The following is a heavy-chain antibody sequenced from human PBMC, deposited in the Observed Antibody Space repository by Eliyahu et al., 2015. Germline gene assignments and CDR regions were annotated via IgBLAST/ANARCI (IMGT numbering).Heavy chain of an antibody. J-gene: IGHJ4*02. CDR2: ISDSGGNT. V-gene: IGHV3-23*01. Sequence: EVQLLESGGALVQPGGSLRLSCXASXFPFSTEALGWVRXAPGKGLEWVXGISDSGGNTYYADSVKGRFTISRDNSKNSLYLQMNNLRAEDTAVYYCAKLREGGQLVPFDYWGLGTLVTVS. CDR3: AKLREGGQLVPFDY. CDR1: XFPFSTEA. D-gene: IGHD6-13*01.